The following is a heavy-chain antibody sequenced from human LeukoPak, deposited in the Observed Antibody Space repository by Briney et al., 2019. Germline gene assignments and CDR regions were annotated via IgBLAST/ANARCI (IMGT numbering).Heavy chain of an antibody. D-gene: IGHD3-22*01. Sequence: GGSLRLSCAASGFTFSSFSMNWVRQAPGKGLEWVSYISSSGNSISYADSVKGRFTISRDNAKNSLYLQMNSLRAEDTAVFFCAKEDFYDRNFDHWGQGTLVTVSS. J-gene: IGHJ4*02. V-gene: IGHV3-21*01. CDR2: ISSSGNSI. CDR3: AKEDFYDRNFDH. CDR1: GFTFSSFS.